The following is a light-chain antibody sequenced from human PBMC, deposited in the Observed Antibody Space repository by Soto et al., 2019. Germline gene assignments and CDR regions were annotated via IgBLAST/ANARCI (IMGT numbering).Light chain of an antibody. Sequence: QSVLTQPPSASGSPGQSVAISCTGTSSDVGGYNYVSWYQQHPGKAPKLMIHEVNKRPSGVPDRFSGSKSGNTASLTVSGLQAEDNADYYCSSYAGSCNVFATGTKVIV. CDR1: SSDVGGYNY. V-gene: IGLV2-8*01. CDR3: SSYAGSCNV. J-gene: IGLJ1*01. CDR2: EVN.